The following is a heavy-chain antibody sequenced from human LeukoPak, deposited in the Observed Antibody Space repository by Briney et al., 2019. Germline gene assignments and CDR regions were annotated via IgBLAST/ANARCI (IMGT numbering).Heavy chain of an antibody. CDR2: ISGSGGST. CDR1: GDSISSYY. J-gene: IGHJ4*02. D-gene: IGHD3-9*01. Sequence: ETLSLTCTVSGDSISSYYWSWIRQPPGKGLEWVSAISGSGGSTYYADSVKGRFTISRDNSKNTLYLQMNSLRAEDTAVYYCAKEDILTGSFPFDYWGQGTLVTVSS. CDR3: AKEDILTGSFPFDY. V-gene: IGHV3-23*01.